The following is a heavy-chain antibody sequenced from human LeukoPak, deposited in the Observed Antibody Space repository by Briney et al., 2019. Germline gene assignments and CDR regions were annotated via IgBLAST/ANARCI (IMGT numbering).Heavy chain of an antibody. D-gene: IGHD2-15*01. CDR2: VSSDETTK. V-gene: IGHV3-30-3*02. CDR1: GFTFTNYA. CDR3: AKQLGYCSDGSCYFPY. Sequence: GGSLRLSCAASGFTFTNYAIHWVRQAPGKGLEWLAVVSSDETTKFYADSVQGRFTISRDNSKSTLCLQMNSLRAEDTAVYYCAKQLGYCSDGSCYFPYWGQGTLVTVSS. J-gene: IGHJ4*02.